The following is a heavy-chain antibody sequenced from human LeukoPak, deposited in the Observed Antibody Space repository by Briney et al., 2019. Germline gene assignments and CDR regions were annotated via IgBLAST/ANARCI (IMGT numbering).Heavy chain of an antibody. D-gene: IGHD3-3*01. Sequence: GGSLRLSCAASRFIFTNYFMSWVRQAPGKGLEWVASIKHDGSEKYYVDSVRGRFTISRDNTMNSLYLQMSSLRAEDTAVYYCATDRGWRTSGYYLYYFEYWGQGTLVTYSS. CDR3: ATDRGWRTSGYYLYYFEY. J-gene: IGHJ4*02. V-gene: IGHV3-7*01. CDR1: RFIFTNYF. CDR2: IKHDGSEK.